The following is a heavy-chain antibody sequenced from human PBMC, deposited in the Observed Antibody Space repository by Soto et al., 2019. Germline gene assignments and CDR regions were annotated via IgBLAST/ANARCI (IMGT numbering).Heavy chain of an antibody. CDR3: ARETHFIDY. V-gene: IGHV3-48*03. CDR1: GFTFSSYE. J-gene: IGHJ4*02. CDR2: ISSTGTSM. Sequence: VQLVESGGDLVQAGGSLRLSCAASGFTFSSYEMNWVRQAPGKGLEWVSYISSTGTSMDYADSVKGRFTISRDNAKNSLFLQLNSLRDEDTAVYYCARETHFIDYWGQGTLVSVSA.